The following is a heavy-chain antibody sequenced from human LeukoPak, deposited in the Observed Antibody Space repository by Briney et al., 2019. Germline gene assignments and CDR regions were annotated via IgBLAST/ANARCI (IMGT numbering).Heavy chain of an antibody. J-gene: IGHJ4*02. CDR1: GGTFSSCA. V-gene: IGHV1-69*01. D-gene: IGHD1-26*01. CDR2: IIPIFGTA. CDR3: ARAPGIVGATGVYYFDY. Sequence: SVKVSCKASGGTFSSCAISWVRQAPGQGLEWMGGIIPIFGTANYAQKFQGRVTITADESTSTAYMELSSLRSEDTAVYYCARAPGIVGATGVYYFDYWGQGTLVTVSS.